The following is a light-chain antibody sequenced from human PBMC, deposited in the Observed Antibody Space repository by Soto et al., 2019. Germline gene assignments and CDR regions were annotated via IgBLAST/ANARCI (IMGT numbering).Light chain of an antibody. Sequence: QSVLTQPPSVSEAPRQRVTISCSGSSSNIGNNAVNWYQQLPGKAPKLLIYYDDLLPSGVSDRFSGSKSGTSASLAISGLQSEDEADYYCAEWDDSLNGQVFGGGTKVTVL. J-gene: IGLJ2*01. CDR2: YDD. CDR3: AEWDDSLNGQV. CDR1: SSNIGNNA. V-gene: IGLV1-36*01.